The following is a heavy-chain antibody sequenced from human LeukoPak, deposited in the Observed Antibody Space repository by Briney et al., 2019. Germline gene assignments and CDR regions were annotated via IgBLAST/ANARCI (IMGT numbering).Heavy chain of an antibody. CDR3: ARAVAGYLKPFDY. CDR1: GYTFTGYY. V-gene: IGHV1-2*02. J-gene: IGHJ4*02. D-gene: IGHD6-19*01. Sequence: GASVKVSCKASGYTFTGYYVHWVRQAPGQGLEWMGWINPNSGGTNYAQKFQGRVTMTRDTSISTAYMELSRLRSDDTAVYYCARAVAGYLKPFDYWGQGTLVTVSS. CDR2: INPNSGGT.